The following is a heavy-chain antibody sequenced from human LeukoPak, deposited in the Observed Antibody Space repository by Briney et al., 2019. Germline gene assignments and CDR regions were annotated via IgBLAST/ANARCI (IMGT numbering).Heavy chain of an antibody. CDR3: AREGYGDTAMGGFAP. J-gene: IGHJ5*02. CDR1: GGSISSYY. V-gene: IGHV4-59*12. CDR2: IYYSGST. Sequence: SETLSLTCTVSGGSISSYYWSWIRQPPGKGLEWIGYIYYSGSTNYNPSLKSRVTISVDTSKNQLSLKLSSVTAADTAVYYCAREGYGDTAMGGFAPGAQEPLVTVPS. D-gene: IGHD5-18*01.